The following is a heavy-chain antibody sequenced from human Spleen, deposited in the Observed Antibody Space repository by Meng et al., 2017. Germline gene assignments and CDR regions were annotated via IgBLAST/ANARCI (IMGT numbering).Heavy chain of an antibody. Sequence: LRLSCAVSGYSISSGYYWGWVRQPPGKGLEWIGSMSYGGNTYYNPSLKSRVTISVATSKNQFSLKLSSVTAADTAVYYCARGGSGNWFDPWGQGTLVTVSS. CDR3: ARGGSGNWFDP. J-gene: IGHJ5*02. CDR1: GYSISSGYY. D-gene: IGHD3-16*01. CDR2: MSYGGNT. V-gene: IGHV4-38-2*01.